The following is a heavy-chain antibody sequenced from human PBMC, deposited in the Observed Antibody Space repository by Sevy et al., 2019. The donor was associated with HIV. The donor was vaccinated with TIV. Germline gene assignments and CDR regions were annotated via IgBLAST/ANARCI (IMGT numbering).Heavy chain of an antibody. D-gene: IGHD3-22*01. Sequence: GGSLRLSCAASGFTFSSYAMHWVRQAPGKGLEWVSAISNSGSDTKYAGSVKGRFTISRDNSKNTLFVQMNSLSAEDTAVYYCAKEGQGEYYDSSGSFDYWCQGTLVTVSS. V-gene: IGHV3-23*01. J-gene: IGHJ4*02. CDR3: AKEGQGEYYDSSGSFDY. CDR2: ISNSGSDT. CDR1: GFTFSSYA.